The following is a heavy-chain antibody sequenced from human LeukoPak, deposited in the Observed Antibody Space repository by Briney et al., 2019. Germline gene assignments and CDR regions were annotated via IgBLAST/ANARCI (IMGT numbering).Heavy chain of an antibody. J-gene: IGHJ4*02. Sequence: GGSLRLSCTTSGFTFSSYALSWVRQAPGKGLEWVSGIRVSGSTYYPDSVKGRFTISRDNSKNSLSLQMNSLRAEDTALYYCAKDGKNYFDYWGQGTLVTVSS. CDR2: IRVSGST. CDR3: AKDGKNYFDY. V-gene: IGHV3-43*02. CDR1: GFTFSSYA.